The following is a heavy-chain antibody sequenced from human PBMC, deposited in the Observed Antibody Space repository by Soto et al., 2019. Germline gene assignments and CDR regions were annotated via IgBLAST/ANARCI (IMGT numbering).Heavy chain of an antibody. CDR2: ISGSGGFT. D-gene: IGHD5-12*01. CDR3: AKDGDTHIVGNYFDY. J-gene: IGHJ4*02. CDR1: GFTFSNYA. Sequence: EVQLLESGGGLVQPGGSLRLSCAASGFTFSNYAMNWVRQAPGKGLEWVSAISGSGGFTYYADSVKGRFTISRDNSKNTLFLQMNSLRAADTAVFYCAKDGDTHIVGNYFDYWGQGTLVTVSS. V-gene: IGHV3-23*01.